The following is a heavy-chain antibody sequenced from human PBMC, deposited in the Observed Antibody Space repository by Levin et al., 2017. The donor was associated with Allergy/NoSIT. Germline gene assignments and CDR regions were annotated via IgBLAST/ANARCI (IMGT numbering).Heavy chain of an antibody. D-gene: IGHD1-1*01. J-gene: IGHJ4*02. V-gene: IGHV4-59*08. CDR2: IYYSGDT. CDR3: ARHSHWNDGLYSFDH. CDR1: GGSISNYY. Sequence: PSETLSLTCTVSGGSISNYYCSWIRQPPGKGLEWIGYIYYSGDTNYNPSLKSRLTISVDTSKNQFSLKLNSVTAADTAVYYCARHSHWNDGLYSFDHWGQGTLVTVSS.